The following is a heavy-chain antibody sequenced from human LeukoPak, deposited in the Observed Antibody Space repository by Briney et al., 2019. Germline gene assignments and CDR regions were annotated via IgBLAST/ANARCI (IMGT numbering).Heavy chain of an antibody. CDR1: GXTFSSYA. D-gene: IGHD3-22*01. CDR2: ISYDGSNK. V-gene: IGHV3-30-3*01. CDR3: ARGDYYDSTWEKYYFDY. Sequence: GGSLRLSWAASGXTFSSYAMHWVRQAPGKGLEWVAVISYDGSNKYYADSVKGRFTISRDNSKNTPYLQMNSLGAEDTAAYYCARGDYYDSTWEKYYFDYWGQGTLVGVS. J-gene: IGHJ4*02.